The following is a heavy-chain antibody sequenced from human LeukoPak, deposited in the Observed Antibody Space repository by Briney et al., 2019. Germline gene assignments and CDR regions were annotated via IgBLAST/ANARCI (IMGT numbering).Heavy chain of an antibody. CDR1: GFTFSSYS. CDR2: ISSSSSFI. J-gene: IGHJ3*02. D-gene: IGHD1-26*01. CDR3: ARDRYSGSEGTFDI. V-gene: IGHV3-21*01. Sequence: GGSLRLSCVGSGFTFSSYSMNWVRQAPGKGLEWVSSISSSSSFIYYADSVKGRFSISRDNAKNSLYLQMNSLRAEDTAVYYCARDRYSGSEGTFDIWGQGTMVTVSS.